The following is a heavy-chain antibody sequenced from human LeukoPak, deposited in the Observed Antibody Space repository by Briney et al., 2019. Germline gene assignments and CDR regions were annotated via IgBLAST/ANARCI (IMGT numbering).Heavy chain of an antibody. CDR2: INPNNGGT. CDR3: ASDPSSGTHFDY. Sequence: ASVKVSCKASGYIFTSFYIHWVRQAPGQGLEWMGWINPNNGGTKYAQKFKGRVTMTRDTSMNTVYMELTRLRSDDRAIYYCASDPSSGTHFDYWGQGTLVTVSS. D-gene: IGHD1-14*01. CDR1: GYIFTSFY. V-gene: IGHV1-2*02. J-gene: IGHJ4*02.